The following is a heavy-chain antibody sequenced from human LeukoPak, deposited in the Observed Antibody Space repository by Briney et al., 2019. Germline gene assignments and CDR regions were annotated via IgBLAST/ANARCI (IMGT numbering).Heavy chain of an antibody. CDR2: INDDSSDI. D-gene: IGHD2-2*01. Sequence: GGLRLSCAASGFTFSLYAMNWVRQAPGEGLEWVSYINDDSSDIHYAGSVRGRFTISRDDARKTLYLHLSSLRVEDTAVYYCARDTFQPGLIDSWGQGTLVTVSS. CDR1: GFTFSLYA. V-gene: IGHV3-21*05. J-gene: IGHJ4*02. CDR3: ARDTFQPGLIDS.